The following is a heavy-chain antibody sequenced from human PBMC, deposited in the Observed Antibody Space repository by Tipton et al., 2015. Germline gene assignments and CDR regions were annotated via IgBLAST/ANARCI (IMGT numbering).Heavy chain of an antibody. J-gene: IGHJ4*02. CDR3: ARGGYDILTGYHF. CDR1: GSTFPYRY. Sequence: QLVQSGAEVKKAGSSVKVSCKASGSTFPYRYLHWVRQAPGQALEWMGWITPFNNNTNYAQKFLDRVTITRDRSMRTAYMELSSLRSEDTAVYYCARGGYDILTGYHFWGQGTLVTVSS. D-gene: IGHD3-9*01. CDR2: ITPFNNNT. V-gene: IGHV1-45*02.